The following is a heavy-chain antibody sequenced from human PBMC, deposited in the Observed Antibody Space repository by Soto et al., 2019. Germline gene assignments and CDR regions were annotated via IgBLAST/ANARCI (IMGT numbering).Heavy chain of an antibody. J-gene: IGHJ4*02. D-gene: IGHD3-22*01. CDR2: ISYSGGST. Sequence: EGSLRLSCVASGFTFSSYAMSWVRQAPGKGLEWVSAISYSGGSTYYADSVKGRFTISRDKSKNTLYLQMDSLRAEDTAVYYCAKDGPDSSGRWGFDYWGQGTLVTVSS. V-gene: IGHV3-23*01. CDR3: AKDGPDSSGRWGFDY. CDR1: GFTFSSYA.